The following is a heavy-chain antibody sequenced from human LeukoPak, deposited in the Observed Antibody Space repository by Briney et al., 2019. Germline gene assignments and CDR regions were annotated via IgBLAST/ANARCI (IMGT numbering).Heavy chain of an antibody. J-gene: IGHJ6*03. D-gene: IGHD6-6*01. Sequence: ASVKVSCKASGYTFTSYYMHWVRQAPGQGLEWMGIINPSGGSTNYAQKLQGRVTMTTDTSTSTAYMELRSLRSDDTAVYYCARVRYSSSSDYYYYYMDVWGKGTTVTVSS. CDR1: GYTFTSYY. CDR3: ARVRYSSSSDYYYYYMDV. V-gene: IGHV1-46*01. CDR2: INPSGGST.